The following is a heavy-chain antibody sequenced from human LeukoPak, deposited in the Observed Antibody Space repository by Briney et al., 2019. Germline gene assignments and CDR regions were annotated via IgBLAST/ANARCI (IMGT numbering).Heavy chain of an antibody. J-gene: IGHJ3*02. V-gene: IGHV4-34*01. CDR3: ARGKVLRYFDWLSPNDAFDI. D-gene: IGHD3-9*01. CDR1: GGSFSGYY. CDR2: INHSGST. Sequence: SETLSLTCAVYGGSFSGYYWSWIRQPPGKGLEWIGEINHSGSTNYNPSLKSRVTISVDTSKNQFSLKLSSVTAADTAVYYSARGKVLRYFDWLSPNDAFDIWGQGTMVTVSS.